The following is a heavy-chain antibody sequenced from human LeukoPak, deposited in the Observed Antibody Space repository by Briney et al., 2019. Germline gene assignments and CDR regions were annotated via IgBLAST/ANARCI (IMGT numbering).Heavy chain of an antibody. J-gene: IGHJ3*02. Sequence: SGTLSLTCTVSGGSIRSHYWSWIRQPPGKGPEWIGDIHHSGSTNNNPSLQSRVTILVDTSKNQFSLKLSSVTAADTAVYYCARREVVVTLDAFDIWGQGTIVSLST. V-gene: IGHV4-59*08. CDR2: IHHSGST. CDR3: ARREVVVTLDAFDI. CDR1: GGSIRSHY. D-gene: IGHD2-21*02.